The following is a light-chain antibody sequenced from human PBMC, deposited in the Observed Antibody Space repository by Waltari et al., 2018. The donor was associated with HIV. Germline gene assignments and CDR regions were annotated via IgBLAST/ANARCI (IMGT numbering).Light chain of an antibody. CDR3: AAWNDRLSGYV. CDR2: TNN. Sequence: QSVLTQPPSASGTPGQRVTISCSGISTNTGRNYVYWSQQIPGTAPKLLIYTNNQRPSGVPDRFSGSKSGTSAALAISGLRAEDEADYYCAAWNDRLSGYVFGTGTKVTV. V-gene: IGLV1-47*01. CDR1: STNTGRNY. J-gene: IGLJ1*01.